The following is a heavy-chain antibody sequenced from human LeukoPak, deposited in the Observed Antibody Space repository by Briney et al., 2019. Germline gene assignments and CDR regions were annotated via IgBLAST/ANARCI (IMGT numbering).Heavy chain of an antibody. Sequence: AASVKVSCKASGYTFTGYYMHWVRQAPGQGLEWMGWINPNSGGTNYAQKFQGRVTMTRDTSISTAYMELSRLRSDDTAVYYCARVYCGGDCYAFDYWGQGTLVTVSS. J-gene: IGHJ4*02. CDR1: GYTFTGYY. D-gene: IGHD2-21*02. V-gene: IGHV1-2*02. CDR3: ARVYCGGDCYAFDY. CDR2: INPNSGGT.